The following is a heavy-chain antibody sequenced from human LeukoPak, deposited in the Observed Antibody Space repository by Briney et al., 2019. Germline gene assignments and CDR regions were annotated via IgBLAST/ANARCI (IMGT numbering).Heavy chain of an antibody. CDR1: EYTFTAYY. Sequence: VASVKVSCKASEYTFTAYYLHWVRQAPGQGLEWMGWINPNSRGTNYAQNFQGRVTMTRDTSISTAYMELRRLRSDDTAVYYCAICSGGSCYPHGMDVWGQGTTVTVSS. V-gene: IGHV1-2*02. CDR2: INPNSRGT. CDR3: AICSGGSCYPHGMDV. J-gene: IGHJ6*02. D-gene: IGHD2-15*01.